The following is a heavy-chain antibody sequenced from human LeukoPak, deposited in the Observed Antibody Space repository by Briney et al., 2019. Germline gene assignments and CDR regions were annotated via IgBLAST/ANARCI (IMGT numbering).Heavy chain of an antibody. J-gene: IGHJ4*02. V-gene: IGHV3-7*03. CDR3: ASGGYSFFY. CDR2: IKQDGSEK. CDR1: GFSFSSYW. Sequence: GGPLRLSCAASGFSFSSYWMNWVRQAPGKGLEWVANIKQDGSEKYYVDSVKGRFTISRDNAKNSLYLQMNSLRAEDTAVYYCASGGYSFFYWGQGTLVTVSS. D-gene: IGHD5-18*01.